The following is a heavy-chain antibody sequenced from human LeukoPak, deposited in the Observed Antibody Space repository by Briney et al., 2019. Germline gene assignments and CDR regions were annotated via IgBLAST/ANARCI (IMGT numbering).Heavy chain of an antibody. J-gene: IGHJ4*02. Sequence: SETLSLTCSVSGGSISRSSFHWGWIRQPPWKGLEWIGIIYYSGRTYYNPSLRSRVTISVDTSKNQFSLKVSSVTAADTAVYYCARQGGTVTTLDYWGQGTLVTVSS. V-gene: IGHV4-39*01. CDR1: GGSISRSSFH. CDR2: IYYSGRT. CDR3: ARQGGTVTTLDY. D-gene: IGHD4-17*01.